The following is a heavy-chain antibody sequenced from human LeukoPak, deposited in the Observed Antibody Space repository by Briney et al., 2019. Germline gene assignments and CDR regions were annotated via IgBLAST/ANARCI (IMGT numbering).Heavy chain of an antibody. CDR3: AGGGVAAGGGYYYYMDV. V-gene: IGHV3-48*01. CDR1: GFTFSSHR. CDR2: ISSSSSSI. D-gene: IGHD6-13*01. Sequence: GGSLRLSCAASGFTFSSHRMNWVRQAPGKGLEWVSDISSSSSSIHYADSVKGRFTISRDNAKNSLYLQIDSLRAEDTAVYYCAGGGVAAGGGYYYYMDVWGKGTTVTVSS. J-gene: IGHJ6*03.